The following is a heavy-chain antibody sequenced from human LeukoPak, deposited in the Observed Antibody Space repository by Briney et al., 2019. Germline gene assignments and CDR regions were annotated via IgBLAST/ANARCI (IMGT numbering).Heavy chain of an antibody. J-gene: IGHJ5*02. D-gene: IGHD3-10*01. V-gene: IGHV3-15*01. CDR2: IKTKTEVGTT. CDR1: GFTFTNAW. CDR3: STDRHGSDSFDP. Sequence: GGSLRLSCAASGFTFTNAWMSWDRQAPGKGLEWVGRIKTKTEVGTTDYAAPVKGRFTISRDDSKNTLYLQMNSLKTEDTAVYYCSTDRHGSDSFDPWGQGTLVTVSS.